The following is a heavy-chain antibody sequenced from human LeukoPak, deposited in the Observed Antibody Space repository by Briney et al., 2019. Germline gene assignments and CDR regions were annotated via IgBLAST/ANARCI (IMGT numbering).Heavy chain of an antibody. CDR1: GGSLCRYY. V-gene: IGHV4-59*12. J-gene: IGHJ6*01. CDR2: NSYSGSS. Sequence: ETPSLTRAVSGGSLCRYYCSWGRPPPRERLGWVGDNSYSGSSNYKPSLTRRATISLDTPKNQFSLKLSSVSAADTALYYSVTLHFLNYYDSGSYYYY. CDR3: VTLHFLNYYDSGSYYYY. D-gene: IGHD3-22*01.